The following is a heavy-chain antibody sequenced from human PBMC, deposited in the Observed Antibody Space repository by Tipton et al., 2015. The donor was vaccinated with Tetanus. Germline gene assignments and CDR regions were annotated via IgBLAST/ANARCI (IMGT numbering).Heavy chain of an antibody. Sequence: QLVQSGAEVRKSGESLKISCKASGYDVANYWIGWVRQMPGKGLEWVGIIYPGDSDTVYSPSFQGQVTVSADKSINTAYLQWSSLKASDAAIYYCVSLPGMSGTTYGWFDPWGQGTLVTVS. CDR3: VSLPGMSGTTYGWFDP. D-gene: IGHD1-7*01. V-gene: IGHV5-51*01. CDR1: GYDVANYW. CDR2: IYPGDSDT. J-gene: IGHJ5*02.